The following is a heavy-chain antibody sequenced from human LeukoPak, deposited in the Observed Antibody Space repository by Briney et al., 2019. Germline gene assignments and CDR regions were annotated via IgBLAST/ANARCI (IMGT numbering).Heavy chain of an antibody. CDR1: GGSITSYY. CDR2: IHSSGGT. J-gene: IGHJ4*02. CDR3: AREFSGTSIAARVFDS. V-gene: IGHV4-4*07. Sequence: SETLSLTCTASGGSITSYYWTYIRQPAGKGLEWIGRIHSSGGTNYSPSLKSRVTMSLDTSKNQFSLNLSSVTAADTAIYYCAREFSGTSIAARVFDSWGQGTLVTVSS. D-gene: IGHD6-6*01.